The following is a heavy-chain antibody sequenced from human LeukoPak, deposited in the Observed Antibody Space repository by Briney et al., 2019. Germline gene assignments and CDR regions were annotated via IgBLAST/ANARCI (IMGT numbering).Heavy chain of an antibody. J-gene: IGHJ4*02. V-gene: IGHV3-21*01. CDR2: ISSSSCYI. CDR1: GFTFSSYS. D-gene: IGHD2-21*02. Sequence: GGSLRLSCAASGFTFSSYSMNWVRQAPGKGLEWVSSISSSSCYIYYADSVKGRFTISRDNAKNSLYLQMNSLRAEDTAVYYCARDLRDCGGDCSLLSPDPPDYWGQGTLVTVSS. CDR3: ARDLRDCGGDCSLLSPDPPDY.